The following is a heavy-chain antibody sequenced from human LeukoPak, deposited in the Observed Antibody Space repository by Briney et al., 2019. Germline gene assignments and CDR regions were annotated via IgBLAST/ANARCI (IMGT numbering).Heavy chain of an antibody. V-gene: IGHV3-7*01. J-gene: IGHJ5*02. CDR2: IKQDGSEK. Sequence: PGGSLRLSCAASGFTFSSYWMSWVRQAPGKGLEWVANIKQDGSEKYYVDSVKGRFTISRDNAKNSLYPQMNSLRAEDTAVYYCARRGHSSSWYYWFDPWGQGTLVTVSS. D-gene: IGHD6-13*01. CDR1: GFTFSSYW. CDR3: ARRGHSSSWYYWFDP.